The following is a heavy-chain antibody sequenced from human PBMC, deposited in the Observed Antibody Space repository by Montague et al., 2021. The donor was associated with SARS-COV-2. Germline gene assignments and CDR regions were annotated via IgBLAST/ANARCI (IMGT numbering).Heavy chain of an antibody. CDR2: IYYSGST. CDR1: GDSISTYS. CDR3: ARHVRVTTVTSHMYHYAMDV. D-gene: IGHD4-11*01. Sequence: SETLSLTCSVSGDSISTYSWSWIRQSPGKGLEWIGYIYYSGSTNYNSSLTSRVTISVDTSKNQVSLKLTSVTAADTAVYYCARHVRVTTVTSHMYHYAMDVWGQGTTVTVSS. J-gene: IGHJ6*02. V-gene: IGHV4-59*08.